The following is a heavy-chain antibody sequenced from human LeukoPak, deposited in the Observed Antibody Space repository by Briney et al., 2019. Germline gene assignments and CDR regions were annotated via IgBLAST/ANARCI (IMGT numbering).Heavy chain of an antibody. V-gene: IGHV4-59*01. CDR2: IFYSGNT. D-gene: IGHD2-2*01. CDR3: ATYCSTTSCPY. Sequence: SETLSLTCTVSGGSISSYYWYWIRQPPGKGLEYIGYIFYSGNTNYNPSLKSRVTISIDTSENQFSLRLSSVTAADTAVYYCATYCSTTSCPYWGQGTLVTVSS. CDR1: GGSISSYY. J-gene: IGHJ4*02.